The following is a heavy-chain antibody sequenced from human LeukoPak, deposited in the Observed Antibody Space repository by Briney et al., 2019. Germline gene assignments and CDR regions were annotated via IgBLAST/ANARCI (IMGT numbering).Heavy chain of an antibody. CDR2: IRYDGSNK. J-gene: IGHJ4*02. CDR1: GFTFSSYG. D-gene: IGHD3-10*01. Sequence: GGSLRLSCAASGFTFSSYGMHWVRQAPGKGLEWVAFIRYDGSNKYYADSVKGRFTISIDNSKNTLYLQMNSLRAEDTAVYYCAKERIRITMVRGVILPFDYWGQGTLVTVSS. CDR3: AKERIRITMVRGVILPFDY. V-gene: IGHV3-30*02.